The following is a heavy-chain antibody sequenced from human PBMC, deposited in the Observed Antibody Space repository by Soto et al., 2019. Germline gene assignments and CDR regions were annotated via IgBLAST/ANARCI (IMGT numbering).Heavy chain of an antibody. CDR3: ARAWYQLLHPYYYGMDV. V-gene: IGHV4-59*01. CDR2: IHYSGST. Sequence: QVQLQESGPGLVKPSETLSLTCTVSGGSISSYYWSWIRQSPGKGLEWIGYIHYSGSTKSNPSLKSRVTISVDTSRNQVSLKLSSVTAADSAVYFCARAWYQLLHPYYYGMDVWGQGTTVTVSS. D-gene: IGHD2-15*01. J-gene: IGHJ6*02. CDR1: GGSISSYY.